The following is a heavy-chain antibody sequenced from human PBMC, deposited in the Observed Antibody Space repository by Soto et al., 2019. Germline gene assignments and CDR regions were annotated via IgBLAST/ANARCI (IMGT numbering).Heavy chain of an antibody. CDR1: GGCSSGVGYC. Sequence: AFLPMSHTCSVAGGCSSGVGYCRSRIRQPPGKGLEWIGEINHSGSTNYNPSLKSRVSISLDTSKNQFSLKLSSVTAADTAIYYCASGHCFRSSCSYLDLWGRGTLVTVSS. CDR2: INHSGST. D-gene: IGHD2-2*01. V-gene: IGHV4-31*03. CDR3: ASGHCFRSSCSYLDL. J-gene: IGHJ2*01.